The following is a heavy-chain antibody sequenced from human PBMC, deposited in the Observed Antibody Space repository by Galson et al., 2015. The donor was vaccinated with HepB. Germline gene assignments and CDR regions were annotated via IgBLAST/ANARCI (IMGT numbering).Heavy chain of an antibody. CDR3: AKGPPIAIPGRPNLFYFDF. D-gene: IGHD2-21*01. V-gene: IGHV3-23*01. CDR1: GFTFSYCA. Sequence: LRLSCAASGFTFSYCAMSWVRQAPGKGLEWVSGITTSGGSTYYADFVKGRFTISRDNSKKTLHLRMNSLRADDTAVYYCAKGPPIAIPGRPNLFYFDFWGQGTPVTVSS. CDR2: ITTSGGST. J-gene: IGHJ4*02.